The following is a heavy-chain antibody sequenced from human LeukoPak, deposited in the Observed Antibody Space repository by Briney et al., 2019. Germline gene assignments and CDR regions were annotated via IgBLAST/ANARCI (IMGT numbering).Heavy chain of an antibody. CDR1: GGSFSGYY. J-gene: IGHJ5*02. CDR3: ARHSGGTYYVSLDP. D-gene: IGHD1-26*01. CDR2: INHSGST. V-gene: IGHV4-34*01. Sequence: SETLSLTCAVYGGSFSGYYWSWVRQPPGKGLEWIGEINHSGSTNYNPSLKSRVTISVDTSKNQFSLKLSSVTAADTAVYYCARHSGGTYYVSLDPWGQGTLVTVSS.